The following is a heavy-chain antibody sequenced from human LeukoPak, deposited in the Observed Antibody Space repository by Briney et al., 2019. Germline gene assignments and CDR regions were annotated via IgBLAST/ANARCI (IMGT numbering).Heavy chain of an antibody. D-gene: IGHD3-10*01. V-gene: IGHV3-30-3*01. Sequence: PGRSLRLSCAASGFTFSSFAMHWVRQAPGKGLEWVAVISYDGGNKYYADSVKGRFTISRDNSKNTLYLQMNSLRAEDTAVYYCAREAVLYGSGSSPEFFDFWGQGTLVTVSS. J-gene: IGHJ4*02. CDR1: GFTFSSFA. CDR3: AREAVLYGSGSSPEFFDF. CDR2: ISYDGGNK.